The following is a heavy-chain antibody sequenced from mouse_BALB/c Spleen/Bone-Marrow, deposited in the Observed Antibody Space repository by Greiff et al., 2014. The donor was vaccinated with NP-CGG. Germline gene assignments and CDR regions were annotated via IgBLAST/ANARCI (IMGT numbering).Heavy chain of an antibody. Sequence: VQLQQSGPGLVKPSQSLSLTCTVTGYSITSDYAWNWIRQSPGNKLEWMGYISYSGSTGYNPSLKSRISITRDTSKNQFFLQLNSVTTEDTATYYCAIKPYYSWFAYWGQGTLVTVSA. V-gene: IGHV3-2*02. CDR2: ISYSGST. J-gene: IGHJ3*01. CDR1: GYSITSDYA. CDR3: AIKPYYSWFAY. D-gene: IGHD2-10*01.